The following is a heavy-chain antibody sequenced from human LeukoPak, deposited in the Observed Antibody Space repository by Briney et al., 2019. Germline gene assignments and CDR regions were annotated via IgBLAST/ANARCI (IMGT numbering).Heavy chain of an antibody. Sequence: SETLSLTCTVSGGSISNYPWNWIRQPPGKGLEWIGYIYFSGSTNYNPSLKSRVTISVDTSKNQFSLKLSSVTAADTAVYYCARDLATAMVPGGAFDIWGQGTMVTVSS. CDR3: ARDLATAMVPGGAFDI. CDR2: IYFSGST. CDR1: GGSISNYP. V-gene: IGHV4-59*01. J-gene: IGHJ3*02. D-gene: IGHD5-18*01.